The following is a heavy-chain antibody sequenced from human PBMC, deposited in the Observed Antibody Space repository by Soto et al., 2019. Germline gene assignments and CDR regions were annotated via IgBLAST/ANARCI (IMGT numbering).Heavy chain of an antibody. CDR2: MSHSGGT. V-gene: IGHV4-34*01. D-gene: IGHD1-1*01. CDR3: ALVERGTATTVVDAFDI. Sequence: QVQLQQWGAGLLKPSETLSLTCAVYGGFVSSGSYYWSWIRQPPGKGLEWIGEMSHSGGTHFNPSLTSRVTISVAASTAPCSRKMAPVTAASTALYCRALVERGTATTVVDAFDIWGPGTMVTVSS. J-gene: IGHJ3*02. CDR1: GGFVSSGSYY.